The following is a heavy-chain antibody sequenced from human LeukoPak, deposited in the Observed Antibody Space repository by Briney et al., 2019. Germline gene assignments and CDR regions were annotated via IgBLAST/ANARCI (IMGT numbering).Heavy chain of an antibody. CDR3: ATDGSPFES. Sequence: GGSLRLSCAASGFTFSSYWMSWVRQAPGKGLEWVANIKHDGSEKYYVDSVKGRFTISRDNAKKSLYLQMNSLRVEDTAVYYCATDGSPFESWGQGTLVTVSS. J-gene: IGHJ4*02. CDR1: GFTFSSYW. CDR2: IKHDGSEK. D-gene: IGHD5-12*01. V-gene: IGHV3-7*01.